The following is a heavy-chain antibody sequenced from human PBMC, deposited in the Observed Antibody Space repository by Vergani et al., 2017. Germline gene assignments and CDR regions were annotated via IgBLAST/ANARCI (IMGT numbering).Heavy chain of an antibody. CDR3: ARAPDPNYDILTGRYYYYGMDV. CDR2: IYHSGST. CDR1: GGSISSSNW. D-gene: IGHD3-9*01. Sequence: QVQLPESGPGLVKPSGTLSLTCAVSGGSISSSNWWSWVRQPPGKGLEWIGEIYHSGSTNYNPSLKSRVTISVDKSKNQFSLKLSSVTAADTAVYYCARAPDPNYDILTGRYYYYGMDVWGQGTTVTVSS. V-gene: IGHV4-4*02. J-gene: IGHJ6*01.